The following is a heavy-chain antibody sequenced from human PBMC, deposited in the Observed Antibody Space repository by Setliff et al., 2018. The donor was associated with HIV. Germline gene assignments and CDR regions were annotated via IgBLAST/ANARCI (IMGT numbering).Heavy chain of an antibody. J-gene: IGHJ4*02. Sequence: SETLSLTCTVSGASVSSHYWTWIRQPAGKRLEWIGRVYPSGSVNYSPSFQSRVSMSIDTSKNQFSLKMSSVTAADTAVYYCARHSRGYDSQPFDYWGQGTLVTVSS. CDR2: VYPSGSV. D-gene: IGHD3-22*01. CDR1: GASVSSHY. CDR3: ARHSRGYDSQPFDY. V-gene: IGHV4-4*07.